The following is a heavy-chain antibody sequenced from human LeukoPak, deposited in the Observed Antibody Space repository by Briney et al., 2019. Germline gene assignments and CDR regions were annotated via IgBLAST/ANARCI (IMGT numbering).Heavy chain of an antibody. V-gene: IGHV1-69*01. CDR2: IIPIFGTA. CDR3: ARDGRGENWFDP. J-gene: IGHJ5*02. CDR1: GGTFSSYA. D-gene: IGHD3-10*01. Sequence: SVTVSCKDSGGTFSSYAISWVRQAPGQGLEWMGGIIPIFGTANYAQKFQGRVTITADESTSTAYMELSSLRSEDTAVYYCARDGRGENWFDPWGQGTLVTVSS.